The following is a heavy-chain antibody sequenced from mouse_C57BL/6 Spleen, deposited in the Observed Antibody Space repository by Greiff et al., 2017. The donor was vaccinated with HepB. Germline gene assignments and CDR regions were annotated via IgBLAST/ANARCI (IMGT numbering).Heavy chain of an antibody. D-gene: IGHD1-1*02. V-gene: IGHV1-18*01. CDR2: INPNNGGT. CDR3: ARESSLWAYAMDY. CDR1: GYTFTDYN. Sequence: VQLQQSGPELVKPGASVKIPCKASGYTFTDYNMDWVKQSHGKSLEWIGDINPNNGGTIYNQKFKGKATLTVDKSSSTAYMELRSLTSEDTAVYYCARESSLWAYAMDYWGQGTSVTVSS. J-gene: IGHJ4*01.